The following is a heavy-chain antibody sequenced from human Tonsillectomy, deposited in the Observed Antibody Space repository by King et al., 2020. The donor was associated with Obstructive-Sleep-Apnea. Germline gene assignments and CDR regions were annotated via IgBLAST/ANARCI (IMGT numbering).Heavy chain of an antibody. CDR2: INHSGST. V-gene: IGHV4-34*01. Sequence: VQLQQWGAGLLKPSETLSLICAVYGGSFSDYYWSWIRQPPGKGLEWIGEINHSGSTNYNPSLKSRVAISVDTSKNQFSLKLSSVTAADTAVYYCARVRGYSGSYYVRFDPWGQGTPVTVSS. CDR3: ARVRGYSGSYYVRFDP. D-gene: IGHD1-26*01. J-gene: IGHJ5*02. CDR1: GGSFSDYY.